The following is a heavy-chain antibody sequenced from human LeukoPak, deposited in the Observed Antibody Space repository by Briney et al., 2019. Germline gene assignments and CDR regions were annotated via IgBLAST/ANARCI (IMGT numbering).Heavy chain of an antibody. CDR1: GFTFSTYS. D-gene: IGHD1-14*01. CDR3: ARDQKSGSGRHFDY. Sequence: GGSLRLSCAASGFTFSTYSMNWVRQAPGNGLEWVSSISGSSAYIYSEDSVEGRFNISRDNANNALYLQMNNLRAEDTAVYYCARDQKSGSGRHFDYWGQGTLVTVSS. CDR2: ISGSSAYI. J-gene: IGHJ4*02. V-gene: IGHV3-21*01.